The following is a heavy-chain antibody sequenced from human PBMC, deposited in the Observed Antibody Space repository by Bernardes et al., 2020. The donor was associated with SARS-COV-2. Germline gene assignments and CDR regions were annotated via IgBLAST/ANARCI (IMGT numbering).Heavy chain of an antibody. CDR1: GFTFSSYA. CDR2: ISYNELNE. V-gene: IGHV3-30*04. CDR3: AGGPGYYYGIDV. D-gene: IGHD3-16*01. Sequence: GGSLRLSCAASGFTFSSYAMHWVRQAPGKGLEWVAVISYNELNEYFADSVRGRFTISRDNSKNTLSLQMNNLSAEDTAVYYCAGGPGYYYGIDVWGQGTTVTVS. J-gene: IGHJ6*02.